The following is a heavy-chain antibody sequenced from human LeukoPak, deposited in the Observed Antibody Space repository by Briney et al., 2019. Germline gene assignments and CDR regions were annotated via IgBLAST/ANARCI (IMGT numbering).Heavy chain of an antibody. Sequence: PGGSLRLSCAASGFTFSSYWMHWVRQAPGKGLVWVSRINSDGSSTSYADSVKGRFTIPRDNAKNTLYLQMNSLRAEDTAVYYCARGSYGDYYFDHWGQGTLVTVSS. CDR3: ARGSYGDYYFDH. J-gene: IGHJ4*02. V-gene: IGHV3-74*01. CDR1: GFTFSSYW. D-gene: IGHD4-17*01. CDR2: INSDGSST.